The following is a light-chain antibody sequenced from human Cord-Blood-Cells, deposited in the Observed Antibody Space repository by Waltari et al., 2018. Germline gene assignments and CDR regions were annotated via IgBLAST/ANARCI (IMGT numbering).Light chain of an antibody. CDR3: QQRSNWPPLT. J-gene: IGKJ4*01. CDR2: DAS. Sequence: EIVLTQSPATLSLSPGERATLSCRASQRVSSYLAWYPQKPGQAPRLLYYDASNRATGIPARFRGSGSGTDFTLTISSLEPEDFAVYYCQQRSNWPPLTFGGGTKVEIK. CDR1: QRVSSY. V-gene: IGKV3-11*01.